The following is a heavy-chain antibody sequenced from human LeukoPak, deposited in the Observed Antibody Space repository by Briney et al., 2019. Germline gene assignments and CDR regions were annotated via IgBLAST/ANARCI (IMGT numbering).Heavy chain of an antibody. V-gene: IGHV3-30*02. D-gene: IGHD1-26*01. J-gene: IGHJ6*03. CDR3: AKCPIVGAQGNYYYMDV. CDR1: GFTFSSYS. CDR2: IRYDGSNK. Sequence: GGSLRLSCAASGFTFSSYSMNWVRQAPGKGLEWVAFIRYDGSNKYYADSVKGRFTISRDNSKNTLYLQMNSLRAEDTAVYYCAKCPIVGAQGNYYYMDVWGKGTTVTVSS.